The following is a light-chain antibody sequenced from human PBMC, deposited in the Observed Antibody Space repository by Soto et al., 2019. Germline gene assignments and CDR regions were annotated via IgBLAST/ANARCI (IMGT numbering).Light chain of an antibody. CDR3: QQDGSSPSLT. CDR1: QSVSSSY. V-gene: IGKV3-20*01. J-gene: IGKJ4*01. Sequence: EIVLTQSPGTLSLSPGERATLSCRASQSVSSSYLAWYQQKPGQAPRLLIYGASSRATGIPDRFSGSGSGTDFTLTISRREPEDFAVYYCQQDGSSPSLTFGGGTKVELK. CDR2: GAS.